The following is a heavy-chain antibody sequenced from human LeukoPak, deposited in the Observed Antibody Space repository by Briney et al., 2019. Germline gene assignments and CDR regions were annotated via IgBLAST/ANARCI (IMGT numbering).Heavy chain of an antibody. CDR3: ATGDYCSSTSCYAFDI. V-gene: IGHV1-24*01. Sequence: ASLKDSSKVSGYTLTELSMHWVRQAPGKGLEWMGGFDPEDGETIYAQKFQGRVTMTEDTSTDTAYMELSSLRSEDTAVYYCATGDYCSSTSCYAFDIWGQGTMVTVSS. D-gene: IGHD2-2*01. J-gene: IGHJ3*02. CDR1: GYTLTELS. CDR2: FDPEDGET.